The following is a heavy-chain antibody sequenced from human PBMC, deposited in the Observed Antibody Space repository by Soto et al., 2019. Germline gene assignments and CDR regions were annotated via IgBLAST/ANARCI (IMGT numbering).Heavy chain of an antibody. V-gene: IGHV4-30-4*01. CDR3: ARQLTGDRRFDP. J-gene: IGHJ5*02. Sequence: QVQLQESGPGLVKPSQTLSLTCTVSGGSISSGDYYWSWIRQPPGKGLEWIGYIYYSGSTYYNPSLKSRVIISVDTSKNQFALKLSSVTAADTAVYYCARQLTGDRRFDPWGQGTLVTVSS. CDR2: IYYSGST. CDR1: GGSISSGDYY. D-gene: IGHD7-27*01.